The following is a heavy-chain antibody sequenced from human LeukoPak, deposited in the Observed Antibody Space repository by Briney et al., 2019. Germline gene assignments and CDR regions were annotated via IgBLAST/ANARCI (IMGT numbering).Heavy chain of an antibody. J-gene: IGHJ6*02. CDR1: GGSFTGYY. D-gene: IGHD5-12*01. CDR3: ARHGGYDFSYYYGMDV. CDR2: IYYSGST. V-gene: IGHV4-59*08. Sequence: SETLSLTCSVSGGSFTGYYWSWIRQPPGRGLEWIGFIYYSGSTDYNPSLKRRVTISVDTSKNQFSLKLSSVTAADTAVYYCARHGGYDFSYYYGMDVWGQGTTVTVSS.